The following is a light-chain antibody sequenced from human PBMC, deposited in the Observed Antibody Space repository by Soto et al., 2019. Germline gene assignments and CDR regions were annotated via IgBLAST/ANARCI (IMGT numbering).Light chain of an antibody. CDR2: DAS. V-gene: IGKV1-5*01. CDR1: ESISTW. CDR3: QQYNSYWT. J-gene: IGKJ1*01. Sequence: DIQMTQSPSTLSASVVDRVTITCRASESISTWLAWYQQKPGKAPKILIYDASTLESGVPSRFSGSGSGTEFTLTISSLQPDDFASYYCQQYNSYWTFGQGTKVDIK.